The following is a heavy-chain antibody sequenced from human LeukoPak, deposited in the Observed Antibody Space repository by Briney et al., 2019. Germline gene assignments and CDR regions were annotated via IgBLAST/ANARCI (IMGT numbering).Heavy chain of an antibody. CDR3: ARGIYIAAADY. CDR1: GYNFNAYY. Sequence: ASVRVSCKASGYNFNAYYIHWVRQAPGQGLEWMGRINPESNGPVYAQKFRGRVTLTSDTSISTAYMQLRSLQSDDTAVYYCARGIYIAAADYWGQEILVTVSS. J-gene: IGHJ4*02. CDR2: INPESNGP. V-gene: IGHV1-2*06. D-gene: IGHD6-13*01.